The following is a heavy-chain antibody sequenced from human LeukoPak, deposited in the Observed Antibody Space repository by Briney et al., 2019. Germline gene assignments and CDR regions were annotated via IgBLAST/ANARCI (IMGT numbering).Heavy chain of an antibody. Sequence: SETLSLTCTVSGGSISSYYWSGIRQPPGKGLEWIGYIYYSGSTDYNPSLKSRVTISVDTSKNQFSLKLSSVTAADTAVYYCARLYYDFWSGYYTGSIFDYWGQGTLVTVSS. V-gene: IGHV4-59*08. CDR1: GGSISSYY. CDR3: ARLYYDFWSGYYTGSIFDY. J-gene: IGHJ4*02. CDR2: IYYSGST. D-gene: IGHD3-3*01.